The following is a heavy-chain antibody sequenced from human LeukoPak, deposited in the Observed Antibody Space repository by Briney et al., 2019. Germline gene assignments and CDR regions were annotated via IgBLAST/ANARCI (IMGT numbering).Heavy chain of an antibody. CDR3: ARADSSGWSAYYFDY. Sequence: SETLSLTCTVSGGSISSYYWSWVRQPPGKGLEWIGYIYYSGSTNYNPSLKSRVTIPVDTSKNQFSLKLSSVTAADTAVYYCARADSSGWSAYYFDYWGQGTLVTVSS. CDR2: IYYSGST. J-gene: IGHJ4*02. CDR1: GGSISSYY. D-gene: IGHD6-19*01. V-gene: IGHV4-59*01.